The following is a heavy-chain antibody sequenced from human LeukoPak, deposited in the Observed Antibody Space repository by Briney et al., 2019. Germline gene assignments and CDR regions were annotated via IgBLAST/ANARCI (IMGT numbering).Heavy chain of an antibody. CDR1: GFTFSSYA. J-gene: IGHJ4*02. D-gene: IGHD6-13*01. CDR2: ISYDGSNK. Sequence: GGSLRLSCAGAGFTFSSYAMHWVRQAPGKGLEWVAVISYDGSNKYYADSVKGRFTISRDNSKNTLYLQMNSLRAEDTAVYCCAGEARLVRYFDYWGQGTLVTVSS. CDR3: AGEARLVRYFDY. V-gene: IGHV3-30-3*01.